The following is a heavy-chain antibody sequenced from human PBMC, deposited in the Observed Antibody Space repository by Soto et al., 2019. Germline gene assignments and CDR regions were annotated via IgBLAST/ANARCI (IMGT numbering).Heavy chain of an antibody. Sequence: LRLSSTASGLTAGDYAMGWIRQAPGKGLEGVGCFRCKAYGGTTEYAASEKGRFTISGDDSKSIGYLEMNSMITEDTAVYYCTREFVGTFHYWGQGTLVTVSS. CDR2: FRCKAYGGTT. CDR1: GLTAGDYA. V-gene: IGHV3-49*03. CDR3: TREFVGTFHY. J-gene: IGHJ4*02. D-gene: IGHD1-1*01.